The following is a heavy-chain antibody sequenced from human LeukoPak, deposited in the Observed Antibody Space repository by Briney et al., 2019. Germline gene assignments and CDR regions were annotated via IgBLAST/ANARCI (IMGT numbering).Heavy chain of an antibody. V-gene: IGHV7-4-1*02. Sequence: GASVKVSCKASGYTFTSYAMNWVRQAPGQGLEWMGWINTNTGNPTYAQGFTGRFVFSLDTSVSTAYLQISSLKAEDTAVYYCARVNSSGYYRYWYFDLWGRGTLVTVSS. D-gene: IGHD3-22*01. J-gene: IGHJ2*01. CDR1: GYTFTSYA. CDR3: ARVNSSGYYRYWYFDL. CDR2: INTNTGNP.